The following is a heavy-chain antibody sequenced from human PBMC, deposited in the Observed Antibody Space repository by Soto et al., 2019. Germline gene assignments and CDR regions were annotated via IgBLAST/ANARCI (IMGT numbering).Heavy chain of an antibody. J-gene: IGHJ6*02. V-gene: IGHV4-30-4*01. CDR1: GGSIRSGYY. CDR3: ARVDILTVYGCMDV. Sequence: TLSLTCTVSGGSIRSGYYWGWIRQPPGKGLERIGCIHYSGSTYYSPSLKSRVTISVDTSKNQFSLKLNSVTAADTAVYYCARVDILTVYGCMDVWGQGTTVTV. D-gene: IGHD3-9*01. CDR2: IHYSGST.